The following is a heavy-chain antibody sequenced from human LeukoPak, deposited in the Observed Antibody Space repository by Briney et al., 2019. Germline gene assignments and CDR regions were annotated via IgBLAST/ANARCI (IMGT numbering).Heavy chain of an antibody. V-gene: IGHV3-7*01. Sequence: GGSLRLSCSASGFTFSNNRKCWVCQAPGKGLERVANIKEDGSEKYYVDSVKGRFTISRDNAKKSLYLQMNSLRAEDTAVYYCARLGSYTAFDDWGQGTLVTVSS. CDR2: IKEDGSEK. J-gene: IGHJ4*02. CDR1: GFTFSNNR. D-gene: IGHD1-26*01. CDR3: ARLGSYTAFDD.